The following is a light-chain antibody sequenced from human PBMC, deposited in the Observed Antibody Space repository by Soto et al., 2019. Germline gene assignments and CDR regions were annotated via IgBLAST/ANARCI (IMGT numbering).Light chain of an antibody. CDR1: QSVSNNY. Sequence: EVVLTQSPGTLSLSPRDRATLSCRASQSVSNNYLAWYQHKPGQAPRLLIYGASNRAPGIPDSFSGSGSGPDFTLTISRLEPEDFAVYYCQQYAASPRTFGQGTMVEVK. CDR3: QQYAASPRT. V-gene: IGKV3-20*01. CDR2: GAS. J-gene: IGKJ1*01.